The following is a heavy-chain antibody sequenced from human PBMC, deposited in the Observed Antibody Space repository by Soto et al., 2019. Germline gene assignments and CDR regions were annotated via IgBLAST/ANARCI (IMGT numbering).Heavy chain of an antibody. CDR2: ISGSGGST. D-gene: IGHD3-10*01. CDR1: GFTFSSYA. Sequence: GGSLRLSCAASGFTFSSYAMSWVRQAPGKGLEWVSAISGSGGSTYYADSVKGRFTISRDNSKNTLYLQMNSLRAEDTAVYYCAKKLDGYHYGGPVYWGPGTLVTVS. CDR3: AKKLDGYHYGGPVY. V-gene: IGHV3-23*01. J-gene: IGHJ4*02.